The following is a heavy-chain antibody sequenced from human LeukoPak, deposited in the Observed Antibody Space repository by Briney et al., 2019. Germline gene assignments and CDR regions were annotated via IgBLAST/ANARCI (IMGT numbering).Heavy chain of an antibody. J-gene: IGHJ2*01. D-gene: IGHD3-10*01. CDR2: IYYSGST. CDR1: GGSISSGGYY. CDR3: ARDRRFGDPPYWYFDL. V-gene: IGHV4-31*03. Sequence: SQTLSLTCTVSGGSISSGGYYWSWIRQHPGKGLEWIGYIYYSGSTYYNPSLKSRVTISVDTSKNQFSLKLSSVTAADTAVYYCARDRRFGDPPYWYFDLWGRGTLVPVSS.